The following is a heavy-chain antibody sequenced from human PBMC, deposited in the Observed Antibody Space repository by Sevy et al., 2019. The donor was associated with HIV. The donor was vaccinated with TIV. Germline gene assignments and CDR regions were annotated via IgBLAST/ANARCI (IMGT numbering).Heavy chain of an antibody. V-gene: IGHV3-7*03. CDR1: GFSFNRYA. CDR3: ARDCNSATCLWGLDV. CDR2: IKRDGSEK. J-gene: IGHJ6*02. Sequence: GGSLRLSCAASGFSFNRYAMHWVRQAPGKGLEWVANIKRDGSEKYYVASVKGRFTISRDNDKTSLYLQMNSLRDEDTAVYYCARDCNSATCLWGLDVWGPGTTVTVSS. D-gene: IGHD1-26*01.